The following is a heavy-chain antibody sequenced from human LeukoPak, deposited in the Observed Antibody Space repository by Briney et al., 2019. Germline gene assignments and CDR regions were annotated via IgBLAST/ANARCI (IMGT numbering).Heavy chain of an antibody. J-gene: IGHJ5*02. CDR3: ARDAATSGTSWIDP. CDR2: INPKRGAT. D-gene: IGHD6-13*01. V-gene: IGHV1-2*02. CDR1: GYTFTDYY. Sequence: ASVKVSCKASGYTFTDYYIHWVRQAPGQGLEWMGWINPKRGATKYAQKFQGRVTVTRDTAISTAYMELSSLTSDDTAVYSCARDAATSGTSWIDPWGQGTLVTVSS.